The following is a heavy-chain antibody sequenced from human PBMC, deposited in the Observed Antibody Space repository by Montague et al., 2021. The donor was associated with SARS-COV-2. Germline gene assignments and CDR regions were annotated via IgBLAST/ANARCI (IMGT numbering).Heavy chain of an antibody. CDR1: GGSISNSIYY. D-gene: IGHD5-18*01. J-gene: IGHJ4*02. CDR3: ARPGSGYSYGSGAFDY. Sequence: SESLSLICTVSGGSISNSIYYWDWIRQPPGKGLEWIGSIYYTENTYCNPSLKSRVTISIDTSKNQFSLKLSSVTAADTAVYYCARPGSGYSYGSGAFDYWGQGTLVTVSS. CDR2: IYYTENT. V-gene: IGHV4-39*01.